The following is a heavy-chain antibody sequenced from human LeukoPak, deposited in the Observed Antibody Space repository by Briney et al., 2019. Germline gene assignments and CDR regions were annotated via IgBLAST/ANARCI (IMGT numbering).Heavy chain of an antibody. CDR3: AREENCSGGSCYYY. D-gene: IGHD2-15*01. CDR2: INPNSGGT. CDR1: GYTFTAYY. Sequence: ASVKVSCKASGYTFTAYYMHWVRQAPGQGLEWMGRINPNSGGTNYAQKFQGRVTMTRDTSISTAYVELSRLTSDDTAVYYCAREENCSGGSCYYYRGQGTLVTVSS. J-gene: IGHJ4*02. V-gene: IGHV1-2*06.